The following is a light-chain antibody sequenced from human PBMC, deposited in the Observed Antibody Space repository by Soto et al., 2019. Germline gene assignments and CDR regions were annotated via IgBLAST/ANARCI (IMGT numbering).Light chain of an antibody. CDR2: GNS. Sequence: QSVLTQPPSVSGAPGQRVTISCTGSSSNIGAGYDVHWYQQLPGTAPKLLIYGNSNRPSGVPDRFSASKSGTSASLAITGLQAEDEADYCCQSYDSSLSVVFGGGTKVTVL. CDR1: SSNIGAGYD. J-gene: IGLJ2*01. V-gene: IGLV1-40*01. CDR3: QSYDSSLSVV.